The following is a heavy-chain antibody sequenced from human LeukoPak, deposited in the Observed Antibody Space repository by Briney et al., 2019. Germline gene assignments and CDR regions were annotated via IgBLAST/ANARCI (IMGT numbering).Heavy chain of an antibody. D-gene: IGHD3-10*01. CDR1: GYSFTSYW. CDR2: IYPGDSDT. V-gene: IGHV5-51*01. Sequence: GESLKISCKGSGYSFTSYWIGWVRQMPGKGLEWMEIIYPGDSDTRYSPSFQGQVTISADKSISTAYLQWSSLKASDTAMHYCARVSQNMVRGVGSWFDPWGQGTLVTVSS. J-gene: IGHJ5*02. CDR3: ARVSQNMVRGVGSWFDP.